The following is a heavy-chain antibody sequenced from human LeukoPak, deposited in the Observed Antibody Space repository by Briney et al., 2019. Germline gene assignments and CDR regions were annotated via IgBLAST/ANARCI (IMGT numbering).Heavy chain of an antibody. CDR2: IFYSGGT. CDR3: ASHPFKGDIVATIDH. J-gene: IGHJ4*02. CDR1: GGSVSSRTYY. D-gene: IGHD5-12*01. Sequence: SDPLSLTCTVSGGSVSSRTYYWAWIRQPPGKGLEWVASIFYSGGTYCNPSLHSRFTISIDTPRNQFSLKVRSVTAADTAVYYCASHPFKGDIVATIDHWGQGTLVAVS. V-gene: IGHV4-39*01.